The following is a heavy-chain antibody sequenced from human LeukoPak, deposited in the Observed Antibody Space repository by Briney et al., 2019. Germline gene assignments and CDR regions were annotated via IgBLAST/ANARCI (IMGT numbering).Heavy chain of an antibody. CDR2: ISFDGSNT. J-gene: IGHJ4*02. D-gene: IGHD3-10*01. CDR3: ARGYSGSGSSYYFDY. Sequence: GGSLRLSCAASGFTFSYYAIHWVRQAPGKGLEWVAVISFDGSNTYYADSVKGRFTISRDSSKNTVSLQMNSLRTEDTAVYYCARGYSGSGSSYYFDYWGQGTLITVSS. V-gene: IGHV3-30-3*01. CDR1: GFTFSYYA.